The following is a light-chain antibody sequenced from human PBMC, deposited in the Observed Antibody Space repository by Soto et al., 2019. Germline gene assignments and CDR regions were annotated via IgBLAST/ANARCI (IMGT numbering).Light chain of an antibody. CDR2: GNN. Sequence: QSVLTQPPSASGTPGQRVTISCSGSSSNIGSYNVNWYQQLPGTAPKLLFYGNNPRPSGVPDRFSSSKSGTSASLVISGLQSEDEADYYCGAWDDSLNGHVFGPGTKLTVL. V-gene: IGLV1-44*01. CDR3: GAWDDSLNGHV. CDR1: SSNIGSYN. J-gene: IGLJ1*01.